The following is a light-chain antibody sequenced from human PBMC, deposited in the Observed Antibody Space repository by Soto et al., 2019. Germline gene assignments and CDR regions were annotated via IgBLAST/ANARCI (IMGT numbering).Light chain of an antibody. J-gene: IGKJ5*01. V-gene: IGKV3-11*01. CDR1: QIVSNY. Sequence: EIVLRHSPGTLSLSPGERATLSCRATQIVSNYLAWYQQKPGQAPRLLISDASNRATGIPARFSGSGSGTDFTLTISSLEPEDFAVYYCQQCSNWPLITFGQGTRLEIK. CDR3: QQCSNWPLIT. CDR2: DAS.